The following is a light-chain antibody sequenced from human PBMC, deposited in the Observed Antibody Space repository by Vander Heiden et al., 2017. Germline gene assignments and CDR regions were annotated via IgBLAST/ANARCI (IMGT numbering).Light chain of an antibody. Sequence: QSVLTQPASLSGSPGQSISISCTGTSSDVGGYSLVSWYHQHPGKSPRLLIYEVSDRPSGVSNRFSGSNLGNTASLTISALQPEDEADYYCSSYTTTSALVLFGGGTKVTV. CDR2: EVS. V-gene: IGLV2-14*01. CDR1: SSDVGGYSL. J-gene: IGLJ2*01. CDR3: SSYTTTSALVL.